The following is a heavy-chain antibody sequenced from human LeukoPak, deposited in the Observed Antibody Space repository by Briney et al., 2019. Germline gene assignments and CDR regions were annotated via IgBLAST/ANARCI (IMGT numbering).Heavy chain of an antibody. CDR1: GYTFTSYG. CDR3: VPAYYDSSGYPRFDP. Sequence: ASVKVSCKASGYTFTSYGISWVRQAPGQGLEWMGIINPSGGSTSYAQKFQGRVTMTRDMSTSTVYMELSSLRSEDTAVYYCVPAYYDSSGYPRFDPWGQGTLVTVSS. D-gene: IGHD3-22*01. J-gene: IGHJ5*02. CDR2: INPSGGST. V-gene: IGHV1-46*01.